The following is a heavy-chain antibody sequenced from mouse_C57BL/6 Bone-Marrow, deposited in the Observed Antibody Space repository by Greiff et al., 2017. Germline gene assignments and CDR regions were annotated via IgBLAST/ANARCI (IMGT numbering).Heavy chain of an antibody. J-gene: IGHJ2*01. CDR2: ISNGGGST. CDR3: ARLGYDYDFDY. Sequence: DVHLVESGGGLVQPGGSLKLSCAASGFTFSDYYMYWVRQTPEKRLEWVAYISNGGGSTYYPDTVKGRFTISRDNAKNTLYLQMSRLKSEDTAMYYCARLGYDYDFDYWGQGTTLTVSS. CDR1: GFTFSDYY. V-gene: IGHV5-12*01. D-gene: IGHD2-4*01.